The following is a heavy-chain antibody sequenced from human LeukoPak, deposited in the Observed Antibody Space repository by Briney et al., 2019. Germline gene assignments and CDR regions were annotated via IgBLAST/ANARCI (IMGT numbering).Heavy chain of an antibody. V-gene: IGHV3-7*01. CDR3: ARDRGETYCGGDCYARDYYYGMDV. CDR2: IKQDGSEK. Sequence: PGGSLRLSCAASGFTFSSYWMSWVRQAPGKGLEWVANIKQDGSEKYYVDPVKGRFTISRDNAKNSLYLQMNSLRAEDTAVYYCARDRGETYCGGDCYARDYYYGMDVWGQGTTVTVSS. CDR1: GFTFSSYW. J-gene: IGHJ6*02. D-gene: IGHD2-21*02.